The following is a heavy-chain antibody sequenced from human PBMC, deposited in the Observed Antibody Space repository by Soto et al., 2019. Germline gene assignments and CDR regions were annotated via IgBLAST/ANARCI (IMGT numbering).Heavy chain of an antibody. J-gene: IGHJ4*02. Sequence: QVQLVQSGAEVKKPGSSVKVSCKASGGTFSSYTISWVRQAPGQGLEWMGRIIPILGIANYAQKFQGRVTITADKSTSTAYMELRSLRSEDTAVYYCARGGVPYYFDYWGQGTLVTVSS. V-gene: IGHV1-69*02. CDR3: ARGGVPYYFDY. D-gene: IGHD3-16*01. CDR2: IIPILGIA. CDR1: GGTFSSYT.